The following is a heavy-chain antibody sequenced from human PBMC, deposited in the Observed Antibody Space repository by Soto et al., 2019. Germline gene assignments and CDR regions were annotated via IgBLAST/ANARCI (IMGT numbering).Heavy chain of an antibody. CDR1: GFTFADYA. J-gene: IGHJ4*02. Sequence: GGSLRLSCAASGFTFADYAMHWVRQAPGKGLEWVSGISWNSGSIGYADSVKGRFTISRDNAKNSLYLQMNSLRAEDTALYYCAKDAAIYGAHFDYWGQGTLVTVSS. V-gene: IGHV3-9*01. CDR3: AKDAAIYGAHFDY. CDR2: ISWNSGSI. D-gene: IGHD4-17*01.